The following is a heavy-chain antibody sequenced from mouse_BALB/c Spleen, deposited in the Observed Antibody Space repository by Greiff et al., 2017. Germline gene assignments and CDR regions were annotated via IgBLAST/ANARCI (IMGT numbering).Heavy chain of an antibody. CDR1: GFNIKDYY. CDR2: IDPENGDT. CDR3: ARQDRYDAWFAY. V-gene: IGHV14-4*02. D-gene: IGHD2-14*01. Sequence: VQLQQSGAELVRSGASVKLSCTASGFNIKDYYMHWVKQRPEQGLEWIGWIDPENGDTEYAPKFQGKATMTADTSSNTAYLQLSSLTSEDTAVYYCARQDRYDAWFAYWGQGTLVTVSA. J-gene: IGHJ3*01.